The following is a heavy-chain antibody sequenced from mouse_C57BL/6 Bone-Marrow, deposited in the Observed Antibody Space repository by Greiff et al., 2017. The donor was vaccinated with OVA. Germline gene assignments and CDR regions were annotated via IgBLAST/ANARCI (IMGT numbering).Heavy chain of an antibody. CDR2: ISYSGST. D-gene: IGHD1-2*01. V-gene: IGHV3-1*01. CDR1: GYSITSGYD. Sequence: EVKLMDSGPGMVKPSQSLSLTCTVTGYSITSGYDWHWIRHFPGNKLEWMGYISYSGSTNYNPSLKSRISITHDTSKNHFFLKLNSVTTEDTATYYCARRTLLRRWYFDVWGTGTTVTVAS. J-gene: IGHJ1*03. CDR3: ARRTLLRRWYFDV.